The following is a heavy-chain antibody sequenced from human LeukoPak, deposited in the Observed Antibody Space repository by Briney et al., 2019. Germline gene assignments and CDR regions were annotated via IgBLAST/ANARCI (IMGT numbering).Heavy chain of an antibody. CDR3: ARPVVLGAYLRGAYYFDS. V-gene: IGHV3-23*01. D-gene: IGHD3-16*01. J-gene: IGHJ4*02. CDR1: RFTFSSYA. CDR2: ISGSGGTT. Sequence: GESLKISCAASRFTFSSYAMSWVRQAPGKGLEWVSAISGSGGTTYNADSVKGRFTISRDNSKNTLYLQMNSLRVEDTAVYYCARPVVLGAYLRGAYYFDSWGQGTLVTVSS.